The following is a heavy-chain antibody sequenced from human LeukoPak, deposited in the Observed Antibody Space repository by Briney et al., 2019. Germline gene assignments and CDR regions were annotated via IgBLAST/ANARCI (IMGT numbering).Heavy chain of an antibody. CDR1: GFTFSSYA. V-gene: IGHV3-23*01. CDR2: ISGSGGST. CDR3: AKVDCSGGSCHSTTFDY. Sequence: PGGSLRLSCAASGFTFSSYAMSWVRQAPGKGLEWVSAISGSGGSTYYADSVKGRFTISRDNSKNTLYLQMNSLRAEDTAVYYCAKVDCSGGSCHSTTFDYWGQGTLVTVSS. J-gene: IGHJ4*02. D-gene: IGHD2-15*01.